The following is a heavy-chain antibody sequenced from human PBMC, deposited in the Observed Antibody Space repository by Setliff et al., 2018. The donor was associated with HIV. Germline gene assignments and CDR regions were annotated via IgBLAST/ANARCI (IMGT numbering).Heavy chain of an antibody. CDR2: IYHTGST. CDR3: ARAGYYGSGSYYRLDY. V-gene: IGHV4-38-2*02. J-gene: IGHJ4*02. CDR1: GYAISSGYY. Sequence: SETLSLTCTASGYAISSGYYWGWIRQSPGKGLDWIGSIYHTGSTYYNPSLKSRVTISVDTSKNQFSLTLTSVTATDTAVYYCARAGYYGSGSYYRLDYWGQGTLVTSPQ. D-gene: IGHD3-10*01.